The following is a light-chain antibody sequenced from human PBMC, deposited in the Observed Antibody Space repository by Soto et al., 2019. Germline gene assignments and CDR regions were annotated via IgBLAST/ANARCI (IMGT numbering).Light chain of an antibody. CDR3: QQSGSSPWT. CDR2: GAS. J-gene: IGKJ1*01. CDR1: QSVSSN. Sequence: EIVMTQSPATLSLSPGERATLSCRASQSVSSNLAWYQQKPGQAPRLLSYGASTRATGIPARFSGSGSGTEGTLTISRLETEDVAVYDGQQSGSSPWTFGQGTKVDIK. V-gene: IGKV3-15*01.